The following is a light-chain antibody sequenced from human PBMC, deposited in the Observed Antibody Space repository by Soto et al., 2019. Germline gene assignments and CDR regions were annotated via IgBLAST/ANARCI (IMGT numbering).Light chain of an antibody. Sequence: QSALTQPASVSGSPGQSITISCTGTSSDVGGYNYVSWYQQHPGKAPKLMIYDVSNRPSGGSNRFSGSKSGNTGSLTISGLQAEDEADYYCSSYTSSSTSVVFGGGTQLTVL. CDR3: SSYTSSSTSVV. CDR2: DVS. J-gene: IGLJ2*01. V-gene: IGLV2-14*01. CDR1: SSDVGGYNY.